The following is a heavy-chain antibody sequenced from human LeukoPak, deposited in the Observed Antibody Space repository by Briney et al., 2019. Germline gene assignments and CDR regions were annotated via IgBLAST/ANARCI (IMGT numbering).Heavy chain of an antibody. Sequence: GGSLSLSCVASGFTFSTLWIAWVRQAPGKGAEWVANINQNGGEQKYVDSVKGRFIISRDNAKNTLYLQMNSLRVEDMAVYYCVSAQTYAGGYWGQGTLVTVSS. V-gene: IGHV3-7*03. CDR2: INQNGGEQ. CDR3: VSAQTYAGGY. CDR1: GFTFSTLW. J-gene: IGHJ4*02. D-gene: IGHD2-2*01.